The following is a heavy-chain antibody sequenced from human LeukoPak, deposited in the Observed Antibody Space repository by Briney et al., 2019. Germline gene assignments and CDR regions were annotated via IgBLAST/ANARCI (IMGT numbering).Heavy chain of an antibody. V-gene: IGHV4-38-2*02. CDR3: ARDLGMAGIAPVDY. Sequence: PSETLSLTCTISGGSISSYYWSWIRQSPEKGLEWIGSTYHSGATYYNPSLKSRVTISVDTSKNQFSLKVTSVTAADTAVYYCARDLGMAGIAPVDYWGQGTLVTVSS. CDR1: GGSISSYY. J-gene: IGHJ4*02. D-gene: IGHD6-19*01. CDR2: TYHSGAT.